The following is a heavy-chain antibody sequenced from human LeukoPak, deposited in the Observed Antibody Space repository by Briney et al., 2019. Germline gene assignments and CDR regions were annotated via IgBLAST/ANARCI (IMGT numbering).Heavy chain of an antibody. J-gene: IGHJ4*02. CDR2: IKQDGSEK. CDR1: GFTFSDYW. Sequence: GRSLRLSCAASGFTFSDYWMNWVRQAPGKGLEWVANIKQDGSEKYYVDSVKGRFTISRDNAKNSLYLQMNSLRAEDTAVYYCAREGYSFDYWGQGTLVTVSS. D-gene: IGHD1-26*01. CDR3: AREGYSFDY. V-gene: IGHV3-7*01.